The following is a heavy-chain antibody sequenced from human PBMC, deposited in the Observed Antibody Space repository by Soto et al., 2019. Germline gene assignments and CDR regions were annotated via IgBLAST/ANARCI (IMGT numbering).Heavy chain of an antibody. D-gene: IGHD2-8*01. V-gene: IGHV3-20*01. CDR2: INWNGGST. CDR3: AREHGVYCTNGVCYRSGAFDI. CDR1: GFTFDDYG. Sequence: GGSLRLSCAASGFTFDDYGMSWVRQAPGKGLEWVSGINWNGGSTGYADTVKGRFTISRDNAKNSLYLQMNSLRVEDTALYHCAREHGVYCTNGVCYRSGAFDIWGQGTMVTVSS. J-gene: IGHJ3*02.